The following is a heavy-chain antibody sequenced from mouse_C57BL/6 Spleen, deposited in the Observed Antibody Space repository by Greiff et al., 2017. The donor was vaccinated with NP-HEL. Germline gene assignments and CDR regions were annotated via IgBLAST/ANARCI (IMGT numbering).Heavy chain of an antibody. V-gene: IGHV14-2*01. Sequence: DVQRVESGAELVKPGASVKLSCTASGFNIKDYYMHWVKQRTEQGLEWIGRIDPEDGETKYAPKFQGKATITADTSSNTAYLQLSSLTSEDTAVYYCAFCYYGSSSYAMDYWGQGTSVTVSS. CDR1: GFNIKDYY. CDR2: IDPEDGET. D-gene: IGHD1-1*01. CDR3: AFCYYGSSSYAMDY. J-gene: IGHJ4*01.